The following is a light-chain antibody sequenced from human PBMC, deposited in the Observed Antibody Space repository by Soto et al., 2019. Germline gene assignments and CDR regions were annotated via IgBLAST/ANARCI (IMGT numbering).Light chain of an antibody. CDR2: AAS. CDR3: HKYNQAPP. CDR1: QGISNY. V-gene: IGKV1-27*01. Sequence: DIQMTQSPSSLSASVGDRVTITCRASQGISNYLAWYQQKPGKVPDLLIYAASTLQSGLPSRFSGSGSGTEFSLTVSGLQPEDVATYYCHKYNQAPPFGGGAKVDIK. J-gene: IGKJ4*01.